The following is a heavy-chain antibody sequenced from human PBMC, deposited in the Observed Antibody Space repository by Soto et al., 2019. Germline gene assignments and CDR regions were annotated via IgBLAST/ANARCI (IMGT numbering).Heavy chain of an antibody. CDR2: ISAYNGNT. CDR3: ARDRPYYYDSSGYYPEPGTYYYGMDV. CDR1: GYTFTSYG. D-gene: IGHD3-22*01. Sequence: ASVKVSCKASGYTFTSYGISWVRQAPGQGLEWMGWISAYNGNTNYAQKLQGRVTMTTDTSTSTAYMELRSLRSDDTAVYYCARDRPYYYDSSGYYPEPGTYYYGMDVWGQGTTVTVSS. V-gene: IGHV1-18*01. J-gene: IGHJ6*02.